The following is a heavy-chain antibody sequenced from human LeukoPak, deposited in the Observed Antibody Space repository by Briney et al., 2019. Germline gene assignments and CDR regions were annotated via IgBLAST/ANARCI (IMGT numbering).Heavy chain of an antibody. D-gene: IGHD6-13*01. CDR1: GGSFSTYY. Sequence: PSETLSLTCTVSGGSFSTYYWSWIRQPPGKGLEWIGEINHSGSTNYNPSLKSRVTISVDTSKNQFSLKLSSVTAADTAVYYCARDPPRIAAAGTGFDYWGQGTLVTVSS. V-gene: IGHV4-34*01. CDR3: ARDPPRIAAAGTGFDY. CDR2: INHSGST. J-gene: IGHJ4*02.